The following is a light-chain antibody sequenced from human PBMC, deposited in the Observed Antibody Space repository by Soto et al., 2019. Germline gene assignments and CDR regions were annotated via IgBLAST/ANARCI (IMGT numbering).Light chain of an antibody. CDR1: QSVTNY. Sequence: EIFLTQSPDTLSLSPGERATLTCRASQSVTNYIAWYHQRPGQPPRLLIYDASNRATGVPARFSGTRSETDFTLTISDVEPADSGLYNSQQRLNWPTGFGQGTKVEIK. V-gene: IGKV3-11*01. J-gene: IGKJ1*01. CDR3: QQRLNWPTG. CDR2: DAS.